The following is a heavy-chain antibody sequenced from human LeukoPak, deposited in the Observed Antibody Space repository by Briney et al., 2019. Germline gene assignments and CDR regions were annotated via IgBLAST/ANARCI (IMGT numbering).Heavy chain of an antibody. D-gene: IGHD5-12*01. J-gene: IGHJ4*02. CDR2: ISYDGSNK. V-gene: IGHV3-30-3*01. CDR1: GFTFSSYA. CDR3: ARGGSGLY. Sequence: GGSLRLSCAASGFTFSSYAMHWVRQAPGKGLEWVAVISYDGSNKYYADSVKGRFTISRDNSKNTLYLQMNSLRAEDTAVYYCARGGSGLYWGQGTLVTVSS.